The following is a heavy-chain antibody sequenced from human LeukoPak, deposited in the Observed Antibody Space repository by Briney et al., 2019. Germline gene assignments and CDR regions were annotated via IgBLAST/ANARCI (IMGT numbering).Heavy chain of an antibody. CDR2: ISGSGGST. CDR3: AKVYDFWSGYDFDY. CDR1: GFTFSSYA. V-gene: IGHV3-23*01. D-gene: IGHD3-3*01. J-gene: IGHJ4*02. Sequence: PGGSLRLSCAASGFTFSSYAMSWVRQAPGKGLEWVSAISGSGGSTYYADSVKGRFTISRDNSKNTLYLQMNSLRAEDTAGYYCAKVYDFWSGYDFDYWGQGTLVTVSS.